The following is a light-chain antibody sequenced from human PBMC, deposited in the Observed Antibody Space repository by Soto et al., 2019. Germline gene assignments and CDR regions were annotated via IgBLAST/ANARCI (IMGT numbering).Light chain of an antibody. CDR2: GAS. Sequence: EIVMTQSPATLSVSRGERATLSCRANQAISSNLAWYQQKPGQAPRLLIYGASTRATGIPDRFSGSGSGTEFTLTISRRQSEDFAVYYCQHYNNWLGTFGGGTKVEIK. CDR3: QHYNNWLGT. CDR1: QAISSN. J-gene: IGKJ4*01. V-gene: IGKV3-15*01.